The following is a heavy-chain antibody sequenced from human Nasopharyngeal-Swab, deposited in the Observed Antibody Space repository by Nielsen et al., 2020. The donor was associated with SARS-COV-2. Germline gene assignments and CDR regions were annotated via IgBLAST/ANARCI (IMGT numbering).Heavy chain of an antibody. D-gene: IGHD2-2*01. CDR2: IYYSGST. V-gene: IGHV4-39*01. J-gene: IGHJ5*02. CDR3: ARHREVPAARGWGDNWFDP. Sequence: ETLSLTCTVSGGSISSSSYYWGWIRQPPGKGLEWIRSIYYSGSTYYNPSLKSRVTISVDTSKNQFSLKLSSVTAANTAVYYCARHREVPAARGWGDNWFDPWGQGTLVTVSS. CDR1: GGSISSSSYY.